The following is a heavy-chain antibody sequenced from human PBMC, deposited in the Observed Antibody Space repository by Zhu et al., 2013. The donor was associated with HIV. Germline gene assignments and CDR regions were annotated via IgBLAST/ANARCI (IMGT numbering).Heavy chain of an antibody. V-gene: IGHV4-61*01. CDR2: IYYSGTT. D-gene: IGHD1-26*01. CDR1: GGSVSSGSYY. J-gene: IGHJ4*02. CDR3: ARVGSYASPFDF. Sequence: VQLQESGPGLVKPSETLSLTCTVSGGSVSSGSYYWSWIRQPPGKGLEWIGYIYYSGTTNYNPSLKSRVTISVDTSKNQFSLKLNSVTAADTAVYFCARVGSYASPFDFWGQGTLVTVSS.